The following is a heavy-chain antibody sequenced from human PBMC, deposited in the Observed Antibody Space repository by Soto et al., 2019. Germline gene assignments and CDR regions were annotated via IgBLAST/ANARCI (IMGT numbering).Heavy chain of an antibody. CDR1: GFTFSSYG. V-gene: IGHV3-30*18. Sequence: GGSLRLSCAASGFTFSSYGMHWVRQAPGKGLEWVAVISYDGSNKYYADSVKGRFTISRDNSKNTLYLQMNSLRAEDTAVYYCAKDLSVVPAAFDYWGQGTLVTVSS. D-gene: IGHD2-2*01. J-gene: IGHJ4*02. CDR2: ISYDGSNK. CDR3: AKDLSVVPAAFDY.